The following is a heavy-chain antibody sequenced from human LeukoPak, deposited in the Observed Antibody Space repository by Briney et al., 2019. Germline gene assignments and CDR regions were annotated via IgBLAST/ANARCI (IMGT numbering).Heavy chain of an antibody. CDR1: GFTFSSYA. V-gene: IGHV3-30*04. CDR3: STDPRSLIY. Sequence: GSLSLSCAASGFTFSSYAMHWVRPAPGKGLEWVAVISYDGSNKYYADSVKGRFTISRDNAKNSVYLQMNSLRPEDTALYYCSTDPRSLIYWGHGTLVTVSS. CDR2: ISYDGSNK. D-gene: IGHD2-8*01. J-gene: IGHJ4*01.